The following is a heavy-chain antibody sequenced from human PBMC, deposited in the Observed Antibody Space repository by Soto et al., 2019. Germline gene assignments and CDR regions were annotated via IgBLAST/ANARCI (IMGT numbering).Heavy chain of an antibody. CDR3: ARDGIGSVAVWGYLDY. D-gene: IGHD3-16*01. J-gene: IGHJ4*02. CDR1: GFTFSDHY. Sequence: GGSLRLSCVPSGFTFSDHYMDLVRQAPGKGLEWVGRIRSKPDSYSTEYADAVMGRFTISRDNSKNMLYLEMNSLRVEDTALYYCARDGIGSVAVWGYLDYWGQGTLVTVSS. CDR2: IRSKPDSYST. V-gene: IGHV3-72*01.